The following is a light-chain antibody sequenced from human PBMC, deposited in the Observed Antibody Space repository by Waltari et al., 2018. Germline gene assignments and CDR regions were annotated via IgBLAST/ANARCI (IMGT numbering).Light chain of an antibody. J-gene: IGKJ4*01. CDR3: QQLNSYPLT. CDR2: AAS. V-gene: IGKV1-9*01. Sequence: DIQLTQSPSFLSPSVGDRVTITCWASQGISSYLAWYQQKPGKAPKLLIYAASTLQSGVPSRFSGSGSGTEFTLTISSLQPEDFATYYCQQLNSYPLTFGGGTKVEIK. CDR1: QGISSY.